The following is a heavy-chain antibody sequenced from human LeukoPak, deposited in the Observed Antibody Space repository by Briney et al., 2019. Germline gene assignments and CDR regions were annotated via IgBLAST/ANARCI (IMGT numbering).Heavy chain of an antibody. CDR1: GDSVSSNSVA. J-gene: IGHJ4*02. CDR3: ARGGGAIDY. CDR2: TYYRSKWYY. V-gene: IGHV6-1*01. Sequence: SQTLSLTCVISGDSVSSNSVAWSWLRQSPSRGLEWLGRTYYRSKWYYDYAGSVKSRITITSDTSKNQFSLQLNSVTPEDTAVYYCARGGGAIDYWGQGTLVTVSS. D-gene: IGHD2-15*01.